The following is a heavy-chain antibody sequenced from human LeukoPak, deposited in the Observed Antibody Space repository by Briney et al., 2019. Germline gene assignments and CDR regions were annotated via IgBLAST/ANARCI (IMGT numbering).Heavy chain of an antibody. V-gene: IGHV3-30*04. Sequence: QTGGSLRLSCAASGFTFSSYAMHWVRQAPGKGLEWVAVISYDGSNKYYADSVKGRFTISRDNSKNTLYLQMNSLRAEDTAVYYCANPLFGSGSSKFDYWGQGTLVTVSS. J-gene: IGHJ4*02. CDR2: ISYDGSNK. CDR1: GFTFSSYA. D-gene: IGHD3-10*01. CDR3: ANPLFGSGSSKFDY.